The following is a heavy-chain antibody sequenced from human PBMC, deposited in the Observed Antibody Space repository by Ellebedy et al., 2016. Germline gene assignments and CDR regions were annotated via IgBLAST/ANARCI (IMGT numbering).Heavy chain of an antibody. CDR1: GFTFSTYW. CDR2: ISTDGAYT. Sequence: GGSLRLXXGASGFTFSTYWMHWVRQVPGKGLVWVSHISTDGAYTTYADSVKGRFTVSRDNAKNTLSLQMNSLRAEDTAVYYCIVSWSKAFQHWGQGTLVAVSS. CDR3: IVSWSKAFQH. V-gene: IGHV3-74*01. D-gene: IGHD1-26*01. J-gene: IGHJ1*01.